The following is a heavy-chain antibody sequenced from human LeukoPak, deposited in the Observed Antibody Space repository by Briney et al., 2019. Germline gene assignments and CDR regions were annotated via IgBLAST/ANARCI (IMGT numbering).Heavy chain of an antibody. Sequence: GGSLRLSCAASGFTFSSYEMNWVRQAPGKGLEWVSYISSSGSTIYYADSVKGRFTISRDNAKNSLYLQMNSLRAEDTAVYYCAKRYYDSSGYYYDYWGQGTLVTVSS. CDR2: ISSSGSTI. V-gene: IGHV3-48*03. D-gene: IGHD3-22*01. CDR1: GFTFSSYE. J-gene: IGHJ4*02. CDR3: AKRYYDSSGYYYDY.